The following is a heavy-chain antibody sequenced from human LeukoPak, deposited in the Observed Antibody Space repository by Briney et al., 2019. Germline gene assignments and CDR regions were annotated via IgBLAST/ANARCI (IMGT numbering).Heavy chain of an antibody. Sequence: ASVKVSCKVSGYTLTELSMHWVRQAPGKGLEWMGGFDPEDGETIYAQKFQGRVTMTEDTSTDTAYMELSSLRSEDTAVYYCGGYYYDSSGYYFDYWGQGTLVTASS. D-gene: IGHD3-22*01. CDR1: GYTLTELS. CDR3: GGYYYDSSGYYFDY. V-gene: IGHV1-24*01. J-gene: IGHJ4*02. CDR2: FDPEDGET.